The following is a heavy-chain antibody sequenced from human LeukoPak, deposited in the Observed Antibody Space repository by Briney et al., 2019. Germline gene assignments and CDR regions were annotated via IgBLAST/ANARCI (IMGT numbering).Heavy chain of an antibody. D-gene: IGHD3-22*01. CDR2: INPNSGGT. J-gene: IGHJ4*02. V-gene: IGHV1-2*02. Sequence: ASVKVSCKASGYTFTGHYMHWVRQAPGQGLEWMGWINPNSGGTNYAQKFQGRVTMTRDTSISTAYMELSRLRSDDTAVYYCARDRYYDSSGYYYSDYWGQGTLVTVSS. CDR1: GYTFTGHY. CDR3: ARDRYYDSSGYYYSDY.